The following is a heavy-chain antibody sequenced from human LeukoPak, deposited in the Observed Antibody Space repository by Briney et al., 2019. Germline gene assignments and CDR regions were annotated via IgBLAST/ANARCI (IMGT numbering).Heavy chain of an antibody. V-gene: IGHV3-53*01. CDR1: GFTVSHNY. CDR2: IHSGGSS. Sequence: PGGSLRLSCTASGFTVSHNYMHWVRQAPGKGLEWVSVIHSGGSSYHADSVKGRFTISRDNSKNTVFLQLNSLRAEDTAVYDCARGPPAENFIDFGGQGPLVTVPS. CDR3: ARGPPAENFIDF. D-gene: IGHD2-2*01. J-gene: IGHJ4*02.